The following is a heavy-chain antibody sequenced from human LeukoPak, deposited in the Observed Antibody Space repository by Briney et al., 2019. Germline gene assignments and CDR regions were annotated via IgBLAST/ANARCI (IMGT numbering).Heavy chain of an antibody. D-gene: IGHD3-3*01. J-gene: IGHJ5*02. V-gene: IGHV4-4*02. CDR1: GASVSRNW. Sequence: SETLSLTCTVSGASVSRNWWSWVRQPPGKGLEWIGEIHHSGGTNYNPSLKSRVTMSLDNSNNHFSLKLSSVTAADTAVYYCATRYYDFWSGYLRWFDPWGQGTLVTVSS. CDR2: IHHSGGT. CDR3: ATRYYDFWSGYLRWFDP.